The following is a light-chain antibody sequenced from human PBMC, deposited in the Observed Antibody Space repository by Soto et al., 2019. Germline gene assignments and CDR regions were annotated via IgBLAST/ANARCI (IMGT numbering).Light chain of an antibody. CDR1: QSVSSY. CDR2: DAS. Sequence: EIVLTQSPATLSLSPGERATPSCRASQSVSSYLAWYQQKPGQAPRLLIYDASNRATGIPARFSGSGSGTDFTLTISSLEPEDSAVYYCQQRSNWPPVTFGGGTKVEIK. V-gene: IGKV3-11*01. CDR3: QQRSNWPPVT. J-gene: IGKJ4*01.